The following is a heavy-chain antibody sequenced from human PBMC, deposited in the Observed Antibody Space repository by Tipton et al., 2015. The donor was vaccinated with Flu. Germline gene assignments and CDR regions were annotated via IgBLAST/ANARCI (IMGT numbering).Heavy chain of an antibody. CDR2: IKPSAGDT. D-gene: IGHD4-11*01. J-gene: IGHJ6*02. CDR1: GYTFTNYF. V-gene: IGHV1-46*01. CDR3: AREDNSWDV. Sequence: QVQLVQSGAEVKRPVASVQVSCKASGYTFTNYFMHWVRQAPGQGLEWIGLIKPSAGDTVYAQKFQGRVTMTRDTSTGTVYMDLYSLTSEDTAVYHCAREDNSWDVWGQGTTVTVS.